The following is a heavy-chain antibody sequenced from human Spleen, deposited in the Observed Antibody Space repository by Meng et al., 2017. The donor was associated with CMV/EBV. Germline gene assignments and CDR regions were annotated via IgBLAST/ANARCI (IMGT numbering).Heavy chain of an antibody. J-gene: IGHJ4*02. CDR2: IIGDGTTT. V-gene: IGHV3-74*01. D-gene: IGHD6-6*01. CDR1: GFTFSSYW. Sequence: ETLSLTCAASGFTFSSYWMHWVRQVPGKGLVWVSRIIGDGTTTNYADSVKGRFTISRDNSQNTLYLQMNSLRAEDTALYYCARDRGWADRSSSWIFDYWGQGTLVTVSS. CDR3: ARDRGWADRSSSWIFDY.